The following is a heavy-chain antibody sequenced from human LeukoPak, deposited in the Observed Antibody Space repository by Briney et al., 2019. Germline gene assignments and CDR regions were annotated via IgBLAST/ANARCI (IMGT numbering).Heavy chain of an antibody. CDR1: GFAFGVHA. V-gene: IGHV3-23*01. Sequence: GGSLRLSCAASGFAFGVHAMSWVRQAPGKGPEWVATIGSGADLFYAESVKGRFTISRDNSKNTLYLQMNSLRAEDTAVYYCAKVKLLWFGESPAGFDYWGQGTLVTVSS. CDR3: AKVKLLWFGESPAGFDY. J-gene: IGHJ4*02. D-gene: IGHD3-10*01. CDR2: IGSGADL.